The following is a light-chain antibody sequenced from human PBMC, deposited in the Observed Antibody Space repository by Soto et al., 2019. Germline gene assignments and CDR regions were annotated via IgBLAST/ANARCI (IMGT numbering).Light chain of an antibody. J-gene: IGKJ1*01. Sequence: LLMAQSPATLSVSPGERVTLSCRASQSVSNNLAWYQQKPGQAPRLLIYTASTRATGIPARFSGSGSGTEFTLTISSLQSEDFAVYYCQQYNNWPGTLGQGTKVDIK. CDR3: QQYNNWPGT. CDR1: QSVSNN. CDR2: TAS. V-gene: IGKV3-15*01.